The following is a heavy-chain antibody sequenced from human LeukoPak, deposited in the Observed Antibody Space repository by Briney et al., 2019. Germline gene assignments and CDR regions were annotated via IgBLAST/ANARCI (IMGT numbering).Heavy chain of an antibody. J-gene: IGHJ4*02. D-gene: IGHD3-16*01. CDR2: IYYSGST. V-gene: IGHV4-59*08. Sequence: SETLSLTCTVSGVSISNYYWNWIRQPPGKGLEWIGYIYYSGSTNYNSSLKSRVAISVDTSNNQFSLKLSSVTAADTAVYFCTRHYVFVIGGSSFDYWGQGTLVTVSS. CDR3: TRHYVFVIGGSSFDY. CDR1: GVSISNYY.